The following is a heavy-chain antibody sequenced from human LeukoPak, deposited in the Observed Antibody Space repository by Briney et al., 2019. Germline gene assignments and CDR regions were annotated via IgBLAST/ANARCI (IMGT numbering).Heavy chain of an antibody. CDR3: AREKGYRYYDSSSYYTFDY. J-gene: IGHJ4*02. D-gene: IGHD3-22*01. CDR2: TYYRSKWYN. V-gene: IGHV6-1*01. Sequence: SQTLSLTCAISGDSVSSNSAAWNWIRQSPSRGLEWLGRTYYRSKWYNDYAVSVKSRITINPDTSKNQFSLQLNSVTPEDTAVYYCAREKGYRYYDSSSYYTFDYWGQGTLVTVSS. CDR1: GDSVSSNSAA.